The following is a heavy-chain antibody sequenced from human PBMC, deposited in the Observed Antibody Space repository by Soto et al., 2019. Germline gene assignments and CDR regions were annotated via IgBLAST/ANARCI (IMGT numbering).Heavy chain of an antibody. CDR3: ARDAPLKTSYYDSSGYSGYYNGMDV. CDR2: IYDSGTA. D-gene: IGHD3-22*01. J-gene: IGHJ6*02. Sequence: PSETLSLTCTVSGGSISSNYWSWIRQTPGKGLEWIGHIYDSGTANHNPSLKSRVTISVDTSKNQFSLKHSSVTAADTAVYYCARDAPLKTSYYDSSGYSGYYNGMDVWGQGTTVTVSS. CDR1: GGSISSNY. V-gene: IGHV4-59*01.